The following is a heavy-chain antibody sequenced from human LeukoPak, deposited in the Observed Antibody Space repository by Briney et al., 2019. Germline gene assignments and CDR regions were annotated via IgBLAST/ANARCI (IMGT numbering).Heavy chain of an antibody. Sequence: GGSLRLSCAASGFTFSSYAMSWVRQAPGKGLEWVSAISGSGGSTYYADSVKGRFTISRDNSKNTLYLQMNSLRAEDTAVYYCAKDRWGNIVVVPAAILTRYGMDVWGQGTTVTVSS. V-gene: IGHV3-23*01. CDR1: GFTFSSYA. CDR3: AKDRWGNIVVVPAAILTRYGMDV. D-gene: IGHD2-2*01. J-gene: IGHJ6*02. CDR2: ISGSGGST.